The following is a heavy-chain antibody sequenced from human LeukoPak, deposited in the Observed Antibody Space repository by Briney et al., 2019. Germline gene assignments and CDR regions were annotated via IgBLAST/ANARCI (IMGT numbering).Heavy chain of an antibody. D-gene: IGHD2-15*01. CDR2: ISNNGGNT. Sequence: GGSLRLSCSASGFTFGSYAMHWVRQAPGKGLEFVSTISNNGGNTYYADSVKGKFTISRDNSKNTLYLQMSSLRAEDTAVYYCVKDIVVVVAATQPHYYYGMDVWGQGTTVTVSS. V-gene: IGHV3-64D*06. J-gene: IGHJ6*02. CDR1: GFTFGSYA. CDR3: VKDIVVVVAATQPHYYYGMDV.